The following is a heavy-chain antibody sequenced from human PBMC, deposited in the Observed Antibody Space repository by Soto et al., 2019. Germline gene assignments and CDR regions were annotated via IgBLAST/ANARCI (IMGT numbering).Heavy chain of an antibody. D-gene: IGHD2-2*01. CDR2: IYYSGST. CDR3: ANRVVQRSGGAFDI. J-gene: IGHJ3*02. V-gene: IGHV4-59*01. CDR1: GGSISSYY. Sequence: KPSETLSLTCTVSGGSISSYYWSWIRQPPGKGLEWIGYIYYSGSTNYNPSLKSRVTISVDTSKNQFSLKLSSVTAADTAVYYCANRVVQRSGGAFDIWGQGTMVTVSS.